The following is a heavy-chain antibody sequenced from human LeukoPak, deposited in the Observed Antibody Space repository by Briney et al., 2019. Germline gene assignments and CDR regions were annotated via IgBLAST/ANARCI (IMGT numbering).Heavy chain of an antibody. CDR2: IDHSGST. V-gene: IGHV4-34*01. CDR1: GGSFSGYY. Sequence: SETLSLTCAVYGGSFSGYYWSWIRQPPGKGLEWIGEIDHSGSTNYNPSLKSRVTISVDTSKNQFSLKLSSVTAADTAVYYCARGRPRITIFGVVIGDGRRDAFDIWGQGTMVTVSS. CDR3: ARGRPRITIFGVVIGDGRRDAFDI. D-gene: IGHD3-3*01. J-gene: IGHJ3*02.